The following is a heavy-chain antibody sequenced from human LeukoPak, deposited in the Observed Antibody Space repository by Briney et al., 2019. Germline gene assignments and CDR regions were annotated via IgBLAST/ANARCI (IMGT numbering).Heavy chain of an antibody. CDR1: GFTFSSYA. CDR2: ISDDGSKK. D-gene: IGHD3-22*01. CDR3: ATYSSLNRREFQF. V-gene: IGHV3-30*03. Sequence: GGSLRLSCAASGFTFSSYAMQWVRQAPGKGLEWVAVISDDGSKKYYADSVKGRFTISRDNAKNSLYLQMNSLRAEDTAVYYCATYSSLNRREFQFWGQGTLLTVSS. J-gene: IGHJ1*01.